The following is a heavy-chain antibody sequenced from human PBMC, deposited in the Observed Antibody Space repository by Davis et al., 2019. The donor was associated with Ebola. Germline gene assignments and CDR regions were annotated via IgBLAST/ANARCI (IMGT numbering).Heavy chain of an antibody. J-gene: IGHJ6*02. V-gene: IGHV4-39*01. CDR2: IYYSGST. CDR3: ARGLREPRPGYYYGMDV. CDR1: GGSISSSSYY. D-gene: IGHD1-14*01. Sequence: MPSESLSLTCTVSGGSISSSSYYWGWIRQPPGKGLEWIGSIYYSGSTYYNPSRKSRVTISVDTSKNQFSLKLSSVTAADTAVYYCARGLREPRPGYYYGMDVWGQGTTVTVSS.